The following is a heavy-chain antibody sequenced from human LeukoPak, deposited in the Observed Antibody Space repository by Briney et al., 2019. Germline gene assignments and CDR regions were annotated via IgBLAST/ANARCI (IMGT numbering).Heavy chain of an antibody. V-gene: IGHV1-2*02. J-gene: IGHJ5*02. D-gene: IGHD2-2*01. Sequence: ASVKVSCKASGCTFTSYYMHWVRQAPGQGLEWMGWINPNSGGTNYAQKFQGRVTMTRDTSISTAYMDLSRLRSDDTAVYYCARGMGVLVPAATWFDPWGQGTLVTVSS. CDR2: INPNSGGT. CDR3: ARGMGVLVPAATWFDP. CDR1: GCTFTSYY.